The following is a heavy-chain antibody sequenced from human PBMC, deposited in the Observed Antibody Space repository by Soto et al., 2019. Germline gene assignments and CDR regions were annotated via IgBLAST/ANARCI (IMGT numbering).Heavy chain of an antibody. D-gene: IGHD2-2*01. CDR3: ARAFCCRTSCHGGIFDF. J-gene: IGHJ4*02. Sequence: LRLSCAVSGFTFTNYAMSWVRQAPGKGLEWVSAISAGGIPYFADSVKGRLTISRDNSKNTLYLQMNSLRVEDTALYYCARAFCCRTSCHGGIFDFWGQGTLVTVSS. CDR2: ISAGGIP. CDR1: GFTFTNYA. V-gene: IGHV3-23*01.